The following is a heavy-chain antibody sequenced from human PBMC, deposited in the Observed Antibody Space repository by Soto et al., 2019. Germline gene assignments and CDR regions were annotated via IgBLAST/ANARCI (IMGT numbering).Heavy chain of an antibody. CDR1: GAFIRSGGYY. CDR3: ARIEMASIK. V-gene: IGHV4-31*03. Sequence: PSETLSLTCSVSGAFIRSGGYYWSWLRQSPGKGLEWIGHMYYTGSTFYSPSLKSRLTISLDTSKNQFSLDLRSVTAADTAMYYCARIEMASIKWGRGTLVTVSS. CDR2: MYYTGST. J-gene: IGHJ4*02.